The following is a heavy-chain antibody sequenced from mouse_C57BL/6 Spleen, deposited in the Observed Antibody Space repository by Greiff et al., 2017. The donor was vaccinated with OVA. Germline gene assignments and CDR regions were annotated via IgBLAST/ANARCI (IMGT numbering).Heavy chain of an antibody. J-gene: IGHJ1*03. D-gene: IGHD1-1*01. V-gene: IGHV1-82*01. CDR1: GYAFSSSW. Sequence: QVQLQQSGPELVKPGASVKISCKASGYAFSSSWMNWVKQRPGKGLEWIGRIYPGDGDTNYNGKFKGKATLTADKSSSTAYMQLSSLTSEDSAVYFCARELLRPYWYFDVWGTGTTVTVSS. CDR3: ARELLRPYWYFDV. CDR2: IYPGDGDT.